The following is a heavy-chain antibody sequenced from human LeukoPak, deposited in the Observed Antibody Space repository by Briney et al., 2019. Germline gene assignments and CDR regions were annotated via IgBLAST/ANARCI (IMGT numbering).Heavy chain of an antibody. CDR2: IYYSGST. Sequence: PSETLSLTCTVSGGSIRSYYWSWIRQPPGKGLXXXXYIYYSGSTNYNPSLKSRVSISVDTSKNQFSLRLSSVTAADTAVYYCARTGSTVTMLYPFDHWGQGTLVTVSS. CDR3: ARTGSTVTMLYPFDH. J-gene: IGHJ4*02. CDR1: GGSIRSYY. D-gene: IGHD4-17*01. V-gene: IGHV4-59*01.